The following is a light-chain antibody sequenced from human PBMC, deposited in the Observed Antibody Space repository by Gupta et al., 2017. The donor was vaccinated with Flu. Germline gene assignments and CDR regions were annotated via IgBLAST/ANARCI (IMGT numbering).Light chain of an antibody. CDR1: SSDVGGYNY. Sequence: QSALTQHRSASGFPGQSVNISCTGSSSDVGGYNYVSWYKQHPGKATKLMIDDVSTRPSGVPDRFSGSKSSNPAPLTISGLQSEDEADYSCGSYAGSYTLVFGGGTKLTVL. V-gene: IGLV2-11*01. CDR2: DVS. J-gene: IGLJ2*01. CDR3: GSYAGSYTLV.